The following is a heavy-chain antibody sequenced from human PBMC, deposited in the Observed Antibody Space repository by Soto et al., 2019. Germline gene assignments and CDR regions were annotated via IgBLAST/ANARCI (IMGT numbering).Heavy chain of an antibody. Sequence: QPGGSLRLSCAASGFTFRNYGMNWVRQAPGKGLEWVSYIGIGSSTKYYADSVKGRFTISRDNAKNSLYLQMNSLRAEDTAVYYCAKDKHTMIVVVTRVGGGFDIWGQGTMVTVSS. D-gene: IGHD3-22*01. V-gene: IGHV3-48*01. CDR2: IGIGSSTK. J-gene: IGHJ3*02. CDR3: AKDKHTMIVVVTRVGGGFDI. CDR1: GFTFRNYG.